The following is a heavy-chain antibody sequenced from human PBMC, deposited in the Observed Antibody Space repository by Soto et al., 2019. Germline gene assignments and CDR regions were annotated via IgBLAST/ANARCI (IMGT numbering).Heavy chain of an antibody. CDR3: EREGTYCSGGSCYPHFDD. CDR2: IWYDGSNK. Sequence: QVQLVESGGGVVQPGRSLRLSCAASGFTFSSYGMHWVRQAQGKGLEWVAVIWYDGSNKYYADSVKGRFTISRDNSKNTLYLQMNSLRAEDTAVYYCEREGTYCSGGSCYPHFDDWGQGTLVTVSS. CDR1: GFTFSSYG. V-gene: IGHV3-33*01. D-gene: IGHD2-15*01. J-gene: IGHJ4*02.